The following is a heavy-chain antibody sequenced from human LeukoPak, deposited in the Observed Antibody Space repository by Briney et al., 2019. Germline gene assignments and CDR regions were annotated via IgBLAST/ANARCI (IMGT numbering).Heavy chain of an antibody. CDR1: GYTFTGYY. Sequence: GASVKVSCKASGYTFTGYYMHWVRQAPGQGLEWMGWINPNSGGTNYAQKFQGRVTTTRDTSISTAYMELSRLRSDETAVYYCARVRWELLRHFAYWGQGTLVTVSS. V-gene: IGHV1-2*02. CDR2: INPNSGGT. J-gene: IGHJ4*02. D-gene: IGHD1-26*01. CDR3: ARVRWELLRHFAY.